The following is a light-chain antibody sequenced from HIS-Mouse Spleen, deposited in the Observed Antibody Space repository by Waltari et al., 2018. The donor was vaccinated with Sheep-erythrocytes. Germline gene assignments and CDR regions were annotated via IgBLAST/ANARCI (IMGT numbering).Light chain of an antibody. Sequence: SYELTQPPSVSVSPGQTASITCSGDKLGDKYACWYQQKPGQSPVLVIYQASKRPSGIPGRFSGSNSGNTATLTISGTQAMDEADYYCQAWDSSTAWNVVFGGGTKLTVL. CDR2: QAS. J-gene: IGLJ2*01. CDR1: KLGDKY. CDR3: QAWDSSTAWNVV. V-gene: IGLV3-1*01.